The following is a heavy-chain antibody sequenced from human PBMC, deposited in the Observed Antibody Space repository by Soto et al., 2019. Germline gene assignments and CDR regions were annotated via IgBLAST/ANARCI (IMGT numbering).Heavy chain of an antibody. CDR3: ATLGGDDGDPDTLDY. CDR1: GFTFKTYS. D-gene: IGHD4-17*01. CDR2: ISSNSAYI. J-gene: IGHJ4*02. V-gene: IGHV3-21*01. Sequence: EVQLVESGGGLVKPGGSLRLSCTASGFTFKTYSINWVRQAPGKGLEWVSSISSNSAYIYYADSVKGRFTISRDNAKNSLYLQMNSLTAEDTAGYYCATLGGDDGDPDTLDYWGQGTLVTVSS.